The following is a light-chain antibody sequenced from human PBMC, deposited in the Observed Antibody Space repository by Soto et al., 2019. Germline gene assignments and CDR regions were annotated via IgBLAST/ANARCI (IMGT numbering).Light chain of an antibody. Sequence: QSVLTQPPSVSAVPGQKVTISCSGSSSNIGGYFVSWYQQFPGTAPKLLIYDSIQRPSGIPDRFSGSKSGTSATLAITGLQTGDEADYYCGTWDISLSIVVFGGGTKVTVL. CDR3: GTWDISLSIVV. V-gene: IGLV1-51*01. CDR1: SSNIGGYF. J-gene: IGLJ2*01. CDR2: DSI.